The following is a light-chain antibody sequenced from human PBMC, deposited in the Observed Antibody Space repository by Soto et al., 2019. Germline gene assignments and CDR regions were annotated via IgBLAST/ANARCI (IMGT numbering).Light chain of an antibody. J-gene: IGKJ2*01. CDR3: QQNNSYPRT. CDR2: DAS. Sequence: DIPMTQSPSTLSASVGDRVTITCRASQSISSWLAWYQQKPGNAPKLLIYDASSLESGVPSRFSGSGSGTEFTLTISSLQPDDFATYYCQQNNSYPRTFGQGTKLEIK. V-gene: IGKV1-5*01. CDR1: QSISSW.